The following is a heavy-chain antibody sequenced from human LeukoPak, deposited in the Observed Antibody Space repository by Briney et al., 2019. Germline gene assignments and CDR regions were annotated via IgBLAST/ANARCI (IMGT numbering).Heavy chain of an antibody. CDR1: GFTVSSNY. J-gene: IGHJ6*02. CDR3: AREISEAYYYYGMDV. Sequence: PGGSLRLSCEASGFTVSSNYMSWVRQAPGKGLEWVSVIYSGGSTYYADSVKGRFTISRDNSKNTLYLQMNSLRAEDTAVYYCAREISEAYYYYGMDVWGQGTTVTVSS. D-gene: IGHD3-3*02. CDR2: IYSGGST. V-gene: IGHV3-53*01.